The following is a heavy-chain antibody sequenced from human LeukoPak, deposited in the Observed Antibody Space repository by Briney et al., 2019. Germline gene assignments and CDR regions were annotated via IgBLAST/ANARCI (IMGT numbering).Heavy chain of an antibody. J-gene: IGHJ4*02. CDR2: IYHSGST. D-gene: IGHD3-3*01. V-gene: IGHV4-38-2*02. CDR3: ARDCDFWSGYYGGGGDY. CDR1: GYSISSGYY. Sequence: SETLSLTYTVSGYSISSGYYWGWIRQPPGKGLEWIGSIYHSGSTYYNPSLKSRVTMSVDTSKNQFSLKLSSVTAADTAVYYCARDCDFWSGYYGGGGDYWGQGTLVTVSS.